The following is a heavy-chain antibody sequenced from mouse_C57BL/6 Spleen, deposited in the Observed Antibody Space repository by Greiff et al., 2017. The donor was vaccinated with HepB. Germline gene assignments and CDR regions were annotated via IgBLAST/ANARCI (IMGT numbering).Heavy chain of an antibody. D-gene: IGHD2-1*01. V-gene: IGHV1-69*01. CDR3: ARWDGNSAWFAY. CDR2: IDPSDSYT. Sequence: QVQLQQPGAELVMPGASVKLSCKASGYTFTSYWMHWVKQRPGQALEWIGEIDPSDSYTNYNQKFKGKSTLTVDKSSSTAYMQLSSLTSEDSAVYYCARWDGNSAWFAYWGQGTLVTVSA. J-gene: IGHJ3*01. CDR1: GYTFTSYW.